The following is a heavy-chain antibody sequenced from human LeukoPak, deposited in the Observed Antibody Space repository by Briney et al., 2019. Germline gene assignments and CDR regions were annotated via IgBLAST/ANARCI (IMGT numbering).Heavy chain of an antibody. J-gene: IGHJ3*02. Sequence: SETLSLTRTVSGGSISSYYWSWIRQPPGKGLEWIGYIYYSGSTNYNPSLKSRVTISVDTSKNQFSLKLSSVTAADTAVYYCARLYDILTGRTGAFDIWGQGTMVTVSS. CDR3: ARLYDILTGRTGAFDI. V-gene: IGHV4-59*01. D-gene: IGHD3-9*01. CDR1: GGSISSYY. CDR2: IYYSGST.